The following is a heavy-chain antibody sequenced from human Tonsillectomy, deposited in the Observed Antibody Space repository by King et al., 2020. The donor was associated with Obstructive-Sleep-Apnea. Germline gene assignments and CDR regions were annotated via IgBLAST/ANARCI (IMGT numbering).Heavy chain of an antibody. CDR2: IDTSGDT. Sequence: VQLVESGGGLVQPGGSLRLSCAASGFTFSDYDMHWVRQATGKGLEWVSAIDTSGDTYYPGSVKGRFIISRENAKDSLYLQMNSLKAGDTAVYYCARARSGDNSGYFYNSWGQGTLVTVSS. J-gene: IGHJ4*02. CDR1: GFTFSDYD. D-gene: IGHD3-22*01. V-gene: IGHV3-13*01. CDR3: ARARSGDNSGYFYNS.